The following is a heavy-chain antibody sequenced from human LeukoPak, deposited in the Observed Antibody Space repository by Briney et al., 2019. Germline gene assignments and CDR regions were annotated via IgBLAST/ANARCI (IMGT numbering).Heavy chain of an antibody. D-gene: IGHD2-2*01. CDR1: GFTFSSYW. J-gene: IGHJ4*02. V-gene: IGHV3-7*03. CDR3: ARRGCSSTSCHLDY. Sequence: GGSLRLSCAASGFTFSSYWMSWVRQAPGKGLEWVANIKQDGSEKYYVDSVKGRFTISRDNAKNSLYLQMNSLRAEDTAVYYCARRGCSSTSCHLDYWGQGTLVTVSP. CDR2: IKQDGSEK.